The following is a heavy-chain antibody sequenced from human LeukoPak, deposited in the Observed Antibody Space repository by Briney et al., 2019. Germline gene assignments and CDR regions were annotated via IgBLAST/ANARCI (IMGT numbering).Heavy chain of an antibody. CDR3: ARICDPTGRYPGGFDP. CDR2: IYYGGST. Sequence: SQTLSLTCIVSGGSITGGGQYWSWIRQHPGEGPEWIGNIYYGGSTYYNPSLKSRIYMSVDTSNNQFSLNLRSLSAADTAVYYCARICDPTGRYPGGFDPWGQGILVTVSS. D-gene: IGHD2-8*02. V-gene: IGHV4-31*03. CDR1: GGSITGGGQY. J-gene: IGHJ5*02.